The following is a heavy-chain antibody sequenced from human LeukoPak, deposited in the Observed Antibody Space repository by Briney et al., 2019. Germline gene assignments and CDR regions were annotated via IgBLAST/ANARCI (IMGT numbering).Heavy chain of an antibody. CDR3: ARASVYDILTGAGLGYYYYGMDV. V-gene: IGHV3-23*01. Sequence: GGSLRLSCAASGFTFRTYAMSWVRQAPGKGLEWVSAISGSGGNTYYADSVKGRFTISRDNSKNTLYLQVNSLRAEDTAVYYCARASVYDILTGAGLGYYYYGMDVWGQGTTVTVSS. J-gene: IGHJ6*02. CDR2: ISGSGGNT. CDR1: GFTFRTYA. D-gene: IGHD3-9*01.